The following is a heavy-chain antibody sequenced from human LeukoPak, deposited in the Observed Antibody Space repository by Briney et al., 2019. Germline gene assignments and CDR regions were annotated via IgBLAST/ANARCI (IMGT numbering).Heavy chain of an antibody. D-gene: IGHD3-3*01. CDR3: ARGGLRFLEWPSRPGYGMDA. Sequence: GGSLRLSCAASGFTFSSYAMHWVRQAPGKGLEWVAVISYDGSNKYYADSVKGRFTISRAKNTLYLQMNSLRAEDTAVYYCARGGLRFLEWPSRPGYGMDAWGQGTTVTVSS. J-gene: IGHJ6*02. CDR2: ISYDGSNK. CDR1: GFTFSSYA. V-gene: IGHV3-30-3*01.